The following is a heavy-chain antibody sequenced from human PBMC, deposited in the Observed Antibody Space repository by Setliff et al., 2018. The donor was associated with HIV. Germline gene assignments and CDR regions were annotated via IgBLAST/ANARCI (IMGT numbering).Heavy chain of an antibody. V-gene: IGHV4-61*03. J-gene: IGHJ3*02. CDR3: ARSRPSLRAFDI. CDR2: IYDSGST. Sequence: SETLSLTCTVSGVPTSASTYYWGWIRQPPGKGLDWIGYIYDSGSTNYNPSLKSRVTISVDTSKNYFSLKLTSVTAPDTAVYYCARSRPSLRAFDIWGQGTMVTVSS. D-gene: IGHD4-17*01. CDR1: GVPTSASTYY.